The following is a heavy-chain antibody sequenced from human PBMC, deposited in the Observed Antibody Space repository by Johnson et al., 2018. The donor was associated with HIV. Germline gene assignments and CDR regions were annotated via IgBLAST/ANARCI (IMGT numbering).Heavy chain of an antibody. CDR1: GFSVSSNY. V-gene: IGHV3-66*01. J-gene: IGHJ3*01. CDR2: IYRSGGT. CDR3: ARSRHGGIQPSDAFDV. D-gene: IGHD3-16*01. Sequence: EVQLVESGGDLVQPGGSLRLSCAVAGFSVSSNYMTWVRQAPGKGLEWVSSIYRSGGTYYLDSVKGRFTISRDNVKNSLYLQMDSLRPEDTAVYYCARSRHGGIQPSDAFDVWGQGTMVTVSS.